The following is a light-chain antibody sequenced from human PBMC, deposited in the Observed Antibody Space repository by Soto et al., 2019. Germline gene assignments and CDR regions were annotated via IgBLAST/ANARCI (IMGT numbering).Light chain of an antibody. J-gene: IGKJ5*01. CDR2: GAS. CDR1: QSVNSDY. CDR3: HHYGGSPIT. Sequence: EIVLTQSPGTLSLSPGERATLSCRASQSVNSDYLVWFQQKPGQAPRLLIYGASTRATGIPDRFSGSGSGTDFTLTISRLEPEDFAVYYCHHYGGSPITFGQGTRLEI. V-gene: IGKV3-20*01.